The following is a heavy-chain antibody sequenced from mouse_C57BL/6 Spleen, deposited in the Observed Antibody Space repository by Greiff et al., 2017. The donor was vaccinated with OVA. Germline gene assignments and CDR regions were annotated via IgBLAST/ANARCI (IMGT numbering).Heavy chain of an antibody. CDR3: ARSGNYDV. CDR1: GYTFTSYW. J-gene: IGHJ1*03. Sequence: VQLQQPGAELVKPGASVKLSCKASGYTFTSYWMQWVKQRPGQGLEWIGEIDPSDSYTNYNQKFKGKATLTVDTSSSTAYMLLSSLTSEDSAVYYCARSGNYDVWGTGTTVTVSS. D-gene: IGHD1-3*01. CDR2: IDPSDSYT. V-gene: IGHV1-50*01.